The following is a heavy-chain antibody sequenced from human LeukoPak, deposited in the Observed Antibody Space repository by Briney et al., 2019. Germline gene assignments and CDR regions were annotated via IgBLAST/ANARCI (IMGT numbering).Heavy chain of an antibody. CDR2: IYYSGST. V-gene: IGHV4-59*01. CDR3: ASARYSYYYMDV. Sequence: SETLSLTCTVSGGPISSYYWSWIRQPPGKGLQWIGYIYYSGSTDYNPSLKSRATISVDTSKNQFSLKLSSLTAADTAVYYCASARYSYYYMDVWGKETTVTISS. CDR1: GGPISSYY. J-gene: IGHJ6*03.